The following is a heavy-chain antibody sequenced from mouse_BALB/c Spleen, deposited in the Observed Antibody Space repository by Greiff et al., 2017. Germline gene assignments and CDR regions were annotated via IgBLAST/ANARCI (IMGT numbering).Heavy chain of an antibody. CDR3: ARSWLLPLSDY. Sequence: EVKLQESGAELVKPGASVKLSCTASGFNIKDTYMHWVKQRPEQGLEWIGRIDPANGNTKYDPKFQGKATITADTSSNTAYLQLSSLTSEDTAVYYCARSWLLPLSDYWGQGTTLTVSS. CDR2: IDPANGNT. J-gene: IGHJ2*01. CDR1: GFNIKDTY. V-gene: IGHV14-3*02. D-gene: IGHD2-3*01.